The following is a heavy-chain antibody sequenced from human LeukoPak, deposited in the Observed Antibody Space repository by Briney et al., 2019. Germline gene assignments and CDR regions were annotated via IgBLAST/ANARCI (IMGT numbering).Heavy chain of an antibody. V-gene: IGHV4-31*03. CDR1: GGSISSGGYY. CDR2: IYYSGST. D-gene: IGHD2-2*01. CDR3: CVCTSCRTTKNPYHYYYGMDV. J-gene: IGHJ6*02. Sequence: KPSETLSLTCTVSGGSISSGGYYWSWIRQHPGKGLEWIGYIYYSGSTYYNPSLKSRVTISVDTSKNQFSLKLSSVTAADTAVYYCCVCTSCRTTKNPYHYYYGMDVWGQGTTVTVSS.